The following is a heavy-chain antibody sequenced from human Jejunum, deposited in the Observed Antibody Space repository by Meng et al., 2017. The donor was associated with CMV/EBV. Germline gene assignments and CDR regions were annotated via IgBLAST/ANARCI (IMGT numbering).Heavy chain of an antibody. CDR2: IYYSGVT. CDR3: ARVRYSYGHGGD. CDR1: GASISSADSY. J-gene: IGHJ4*02. Sequence: QVQRQRAAPGRVDPSKTLSLTCAGSGASISSADSYWSWNRQTPGMGLVWIGYIYYSGVTYYRPSFKSRLAISLDTSKHQFALRLDSVTAADTAVYYCARVRYSYGHGGDWGQGTLVTVSS. V-gene: IGHV4-30-4*08. D-gene: IGHD5-18*01.